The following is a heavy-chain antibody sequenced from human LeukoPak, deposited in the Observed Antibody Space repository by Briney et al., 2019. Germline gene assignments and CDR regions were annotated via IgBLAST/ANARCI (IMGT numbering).Heavy chain of an antibody. CDR3: ARDSRDTWGSMGLENDY. J-gene: IGHJ4*02. V-gene: IGHV3-74*01. D-gene: IGHD7-27*01. CDR2: INSDGSST. CDR1: GFTFSSYW. Sequence: GRSLRLSCAASGFTFSSYWMHWVSQAPGKGLVWVSRINSDGSSTSSADSVKGRFTITRDNAKNTLYLQMNSLRAEDTAVYYCARDSRDTWGSMGLENDYWGQGTLVTVSS.